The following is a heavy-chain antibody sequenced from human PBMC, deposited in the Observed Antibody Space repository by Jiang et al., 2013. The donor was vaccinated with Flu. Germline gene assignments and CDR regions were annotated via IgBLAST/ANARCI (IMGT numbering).Heavy chain of an antibody. V-gene: IGHV3-33*06. D-gene: IGHD6-13*01. CDR1: QFTFSNYA. J-gene: IGHJ4*02. Sequence: SGGGVVQPGGSLRLSCVASQFTFSNYAMRWVRQAPGKGLEWVAVVYHDGGKTYYADSVKGRFTISRDNSRNTLYLQMNSLRTDDTAVYYCVKEGLAYGMASADIKRGYFDYWGQGTLVTVSS. CDR3: VKEGLAYGMASADIKRGYFDY. CDR2: VYHDGGKT.